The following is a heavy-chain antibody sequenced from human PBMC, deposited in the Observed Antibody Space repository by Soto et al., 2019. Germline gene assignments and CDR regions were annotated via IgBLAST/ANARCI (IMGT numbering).Heavy chain of an antibody. CDR2: VNPNGGST. Sequence: GASVKVSCKASGYTFTSFYIHWVRQAPGQGLEWMGIVNPNGGSTNYAQNFKGRITISRDTSTSTVYMDLSSLRSEDTAVYYCARGWQLVLSYYYYGMDVWGQGTTVTVSS. V-gene: IGHV1-46*01. D-gene: IGHD6-6*01. CDR3: ARGWQLVLSYYYYGMDV. J-gene: IGHJ6*02. CDR1: GYTFTSFY.